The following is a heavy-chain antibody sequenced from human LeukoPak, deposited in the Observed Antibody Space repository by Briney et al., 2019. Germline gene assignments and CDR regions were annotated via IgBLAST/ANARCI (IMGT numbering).Heavy chain of an antibody. V-gene: IGHV1-18*01. CDR3: ARARDHYDSSGYFRGRYFDY. CDR1: GYTFINYA. D-gene: IGHD3-22*01. J-gene: IGHJ4*02. Sequence: ASVKVSCKASGYTFINYAITWVRQAPGQGLEWMGWISVYSGNTNYAQKLQGRVTMTTDTSTSTAYMELRSLRSDDTAVYYCARARDHYDSSGYFRGRYFDYWGQGTLVTVSS. CDR2: ISVYSGNT.